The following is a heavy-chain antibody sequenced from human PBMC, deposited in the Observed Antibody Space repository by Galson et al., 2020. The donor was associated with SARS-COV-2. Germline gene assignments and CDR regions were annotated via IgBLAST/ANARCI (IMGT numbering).Heavy chain of an antibody. J-gene: IGHJ4*02. V-gene: IGHV3-21*01. Sequence: TGGSLSLSCAASGFTFSSYSMNWVRQAPGKGLEWVSSISSSSSDIYYADSVKGRFTISRDNAKNSLYLQMNSLRDEDTAVYYCARGEWVVTTTPQDYWGQGTLVTVSS. CDR3: ARGEWVVTTTPQDY. D-gene: IGHD2-15*01. CDR2: ISSSSSDI. CDR1: GFTFSSYS.